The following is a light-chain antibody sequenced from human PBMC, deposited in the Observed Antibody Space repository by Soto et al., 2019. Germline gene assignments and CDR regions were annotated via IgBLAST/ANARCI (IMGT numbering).Light chain of an antibody. CDR3: QQYNTWPPWT. CDR2: GAS. CDR1: QSVSSN. V-gene: IGKV3-15*01. Sequence: EIVMTQSPATLSVSPGERATLSSRASQSVSSNLASYQQKPGQAPSLLIYGASTRATGITARFSGSGSGTEFTLTISSLQSEEFAVYYWQQYNTWPPWTFGQGTKVEIK. J-gene: IGKJ1*01.